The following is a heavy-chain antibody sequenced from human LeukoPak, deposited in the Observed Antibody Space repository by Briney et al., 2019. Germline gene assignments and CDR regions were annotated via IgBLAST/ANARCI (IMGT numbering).Heavy chain of an antibody. CDR3: AKRGYDRGGYYGYFDY. CDR1: GFTFSSYA. Sequence: GGSLRLSCAASGFTFSSYAMSWVRQAPGKGLEWVSVISGGGGSTYYVDSVEGRFTISRDNSKNTLFLQMNSLRAEDTAVYYCAKRGYDRGGYYGYFDYWGQGTLVTVSS. CDR2: ISGGGGST. J-gene: IGHJ4*02. D-gene: IGHD3-22*01. V-gene: IGHV3-23*01.